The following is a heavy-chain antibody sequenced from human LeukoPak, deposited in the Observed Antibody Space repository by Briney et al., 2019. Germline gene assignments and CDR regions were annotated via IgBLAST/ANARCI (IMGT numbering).Heavy chain of an antibody. V-gene: IGHV3-30-3*01. D-gene: IGHD3-22*01. CDR1: GFTFTSYA. CDR3: AKGSYYDSSGSFYFDY. Sequence: GGSLRLSCAASGFTFTSYAMHWVRQAPGKGLEWVAGVSYDGSNKYYADSVKGRFTISRDNSKNTLYVQMNSLGTEDTAAYYCAKGSYYDSSGSFYFDYWGQGTLVTVSS. J-gene: IGHJ4*02. CDR2: VSYDGSNK.